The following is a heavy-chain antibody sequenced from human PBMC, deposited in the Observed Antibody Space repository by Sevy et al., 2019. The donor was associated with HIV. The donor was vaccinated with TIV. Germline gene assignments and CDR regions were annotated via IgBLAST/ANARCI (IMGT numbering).Heavy chain of an antibody. V-gene: IGHV1-2*02. CDR3: ARVFPYCSGGSCYSPYDAFDI. CDR1: GYTFTGHY. J-gene: IGHJ3*02. Sequence: ASVKVSCKASGYTFTGHYMHWVRQAPGQGLEWMGWINPNSGSTDYAQKFQGRVTLTRDTSISTAYLELSRLTSDDTAVYYCARVFPYCSGGSCYSPYDAFDIWGQWDNGHRLL. D-gene: IGHD2-15*01. CDR2: INPNSGST.